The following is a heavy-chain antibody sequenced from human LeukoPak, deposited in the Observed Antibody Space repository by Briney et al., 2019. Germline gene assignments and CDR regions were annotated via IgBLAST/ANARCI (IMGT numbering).Heavy chain of an antibody. V-gene: IGHV3-21*01. J-gene: IGHJ5*02. CDR3: ARDRKDIVVVVAAPNWFDP. D-gene: IGHD2-15*01. CDR2: ISSSSSYI. CDR1: GFTFSSYS. Sequence: GGSLRLSCAASGFTFSSYSMNWVRQAPGKGLEGVSSISSSSSYIYYADSVKGRFTISRDNAKNSLYLQMNSLRAEDTAVYYCARDRKDIVVVVAAPNWFDPWGQGTLVTVSS.